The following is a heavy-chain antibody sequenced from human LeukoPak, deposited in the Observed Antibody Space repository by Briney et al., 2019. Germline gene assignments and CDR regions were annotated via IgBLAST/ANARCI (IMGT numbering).Heavy chain of an antibody. CDR3: ARGVAYNADF. V-gene: IGHV4-59*01. D-gene: IGHD5-24*01. Sequence: PSETLSLTCTVSGGSISSYYWSWIRQPPGKGLEWIGYIYYSGGTNYNPSLKSRVTMSVDTSKNQFSLKLTSVTAADTAVYYCARGVAYNADFWGQGTLVTVSS. CDR1: GGSISSYY. CDR2: IYYSGGT. J-gene: IGHJ4*02.